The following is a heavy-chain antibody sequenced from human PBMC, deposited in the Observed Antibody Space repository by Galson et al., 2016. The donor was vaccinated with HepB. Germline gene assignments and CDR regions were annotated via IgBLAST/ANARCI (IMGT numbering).Heavy chain of an antibody. Sequence: LSLTCTVSGGSITSSSYYWDWIRQSPGKGLEWIGNIYYSGSTDYNPSLKSRVTISIDTSKKQFSLRLKSVTAADTAVNYCSRDAHTVRGYYIDYWGQGALVTVSS. J-gene: IGHJ4*02. D-gene: IGHD3-10*01. V-gene: IGHV4-39*07. CDR2: IYYSGST. CDR3: SRDAHTVRGYYIDY. CDR1: GGSITSSSYY.